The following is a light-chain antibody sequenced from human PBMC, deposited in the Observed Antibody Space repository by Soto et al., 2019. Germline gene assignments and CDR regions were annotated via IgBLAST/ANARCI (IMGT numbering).Light chain of an antibody. CDR1: QSVSSSY. CDR2: GAS. CDR3: QQYRT. J-gene: IGKJ5*01. V-gene: IGKV3-20*01. Sequence: IVLTQSPATLSLSPGESATLSCRASQSVSSSYLAWYQQKPGKAPRLLIYGASSRATGIPDRFRGSGSGTDFTLTISRLEPEDFAVYYCQQYRTFGQGTRLEIK.